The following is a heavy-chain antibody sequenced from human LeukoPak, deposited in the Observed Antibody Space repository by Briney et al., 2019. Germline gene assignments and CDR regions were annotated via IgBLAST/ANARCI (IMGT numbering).Heavy chain of an antibody. D-gene: IGHD3-10*01. V-gene: IGHV3-30*02. CDR3: ATVGYGSGSNLFGDYFDY. Sequence: PGGSLRLSCAASGFTFSSYGMHWVRQAPGKGLEWVAFIRYDGSNKYYADSVKGRFTISRDNSKNTLYLQMNSLRAEDTAVYYCATVGYGSGSNLFGDYFDYWGQGTLVSVSS. CDR1: GFTFSSYG. J-gene: IGHJ4*02. CDR2: IRYDGSNK.